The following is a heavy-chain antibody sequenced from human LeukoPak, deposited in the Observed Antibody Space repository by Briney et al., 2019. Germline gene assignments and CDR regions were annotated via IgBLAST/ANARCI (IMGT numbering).Heavy chain of an antibody. CDR2: ISSSSSYI. J-gene: IGHJ4*02. D-gene: IGHD3-22*01. CDR1: GFTFSSYS. CDR3: AREEPYYYDSSGYPFDY. V-gene: IGHV3-21*01. Sequence: PGGSLRLSCAASGFTFSSYSMNWVRQAPGKGLEWVSSISSSSSYIYYADSVKSRFTISRDNAKNSLYLQMNSLRAEDTAVYYCAREEPYYYDSSGYPFDYWGQGTLVTVSS.